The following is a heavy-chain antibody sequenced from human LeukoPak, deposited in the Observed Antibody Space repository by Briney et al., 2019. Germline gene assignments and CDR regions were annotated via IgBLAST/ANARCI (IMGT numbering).Heavy chain of an antibody. CDR1: GGSMNPYY. J-gene: IGHJ6*03. CDR2: ISYSGST. V-gene: IGHV4-59*12. Sequence: SETLSLTCTVSGGSMNPYYWCWIRQPPGKGLEWLAYISYSGSTKYNPSLKSRVIISVDTSRNHFSLKLTSVTAADTAVYYCARGGYYYMDVWGKGTTVTVSS. CDR3: ARGGYYYMDV.